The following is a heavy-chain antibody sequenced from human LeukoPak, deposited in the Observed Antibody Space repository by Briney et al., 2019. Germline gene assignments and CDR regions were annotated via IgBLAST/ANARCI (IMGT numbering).Heavy chain of an antibody. J-gene: IGHJ6*03. Sequence: SVKVSCKASGGTFSSYAISWVRQAPGQGLEWMGGIIPIFGTANCAQKFQGRVTITADESTSTAYMELSSLRPEDTAVYYCARAAIAVAGTGGYYYMDVWGKGTTVTVSS. V-gene: IGHV1-69*13. CDR1: GGTFSSYA. CDR2: IIPIFGTA. CDR3: ARAAIAVAGTGGYYYMDV. D-gene: IGHD6-19*01.